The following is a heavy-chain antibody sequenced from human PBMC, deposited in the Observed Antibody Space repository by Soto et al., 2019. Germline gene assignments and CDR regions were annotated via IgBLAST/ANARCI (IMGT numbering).Heavy chain of an antibody. CDR3: ARDSGGVVVVAAAARTYYYYGMDV. CDR1: GGTFSSYA. D-gene: IGHD2-15*01. CDR2: IIPIFGTA. V-gene: IGHV1-69*05. J-gene: IGHJ6*02. Sequence: QVQLVQSGAEVKKPGSSVKVSCKASGGTFSSYAISWVRQAPGQGLEWMGGIIPIFGTANYAQKFQGRVTLTPDESTSTAYMELSSLRSEDTAVYYCARDSGGVVVVAAAARTYYYYGMDVWGQGTTVTVSS.